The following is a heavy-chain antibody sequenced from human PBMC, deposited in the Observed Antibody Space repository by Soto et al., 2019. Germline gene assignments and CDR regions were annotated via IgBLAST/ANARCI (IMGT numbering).Heavy chain of an antibody. J-gene: IGHJ4*02. CDR2: IYYSGST. Sequence: PSETLSLTCTVSGGSISSGGYYWSWIRQHPGKGLEWIGYIYYSGSTYYNPSLKSRVTISVDTSKNQFSLKLSSVTAADTAVYYCASIVGATVRSVDYWGQGTLVTVSS. D-gene: IGHD1-26*01. CDR3: ASIVGATVRSVDY. CDR1: GGSISSGGYY. V-gene: IGHV4-31*03.